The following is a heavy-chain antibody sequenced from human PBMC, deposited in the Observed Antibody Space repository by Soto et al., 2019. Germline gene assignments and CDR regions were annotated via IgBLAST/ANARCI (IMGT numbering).Heavy chain of an antibody. Sequence: QVQLQESGPGLVKPSETLSLTCTVSGGSISNYYWSWIRQPAGKGLEWIGRIDISGSTNHNPSLQSRVTMSVDMSKNQFSLKVSSVTAADTAVYYCARDSFGGAPYYYYAMDVWGQGTTVTVSS. CDR1: GGSISNYY. CDR2: IDISGST. J-gene: IGHJ6*02. D-gene: IGHD3-16*01. V-gene: IGHV4-4*07. CDR3: ARDSFGGAPYYYYAMDV.